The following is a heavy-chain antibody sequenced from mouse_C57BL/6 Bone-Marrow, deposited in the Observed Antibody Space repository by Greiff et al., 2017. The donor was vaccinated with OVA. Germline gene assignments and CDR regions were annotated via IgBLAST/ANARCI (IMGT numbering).Heavy chain of an antibody. CDR2: INYDGSST. CDR1: GFTFSDYY. CDR3: ARDDGYYGYWYFDV. J-gene: IGHJ1*03. V-gene: IGHV5-16*01. D-gene: IGHD2-3*01. Sequence: VESEGGLVQPGSSMKLSCTASGFTFSDYYMAWVRQVPEKGLEWVANINYDGSSTYYLDSLKSRFIISRDNAKNILYLQMSSLKSEDTATYYCARDDGYYGYWYFDVWGTGTTVTVSS.